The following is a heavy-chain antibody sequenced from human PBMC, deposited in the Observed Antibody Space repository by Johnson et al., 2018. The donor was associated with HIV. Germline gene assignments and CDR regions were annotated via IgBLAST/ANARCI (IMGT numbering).Heavy chain of an antibody. CDR1: GFTCDDYA. CDR2: INWNGGST. D-gene: IGHD2-15*01. J-gene: IGHJ3*02. Sequence: VESGGGVVRPGGSLRLSCGVSGFTCDDYAMSWVRQTPGKGLEWVSGINWNGGSTDYADSVKGRFTISRDNSKNTLYLQMNSLRAEDTAVYYCATGYCSGGSCPRDAFDIWGQGT. V-gene: IGHV3-20*04. CDR3: ATGYCSGGSCPRDAFDI.